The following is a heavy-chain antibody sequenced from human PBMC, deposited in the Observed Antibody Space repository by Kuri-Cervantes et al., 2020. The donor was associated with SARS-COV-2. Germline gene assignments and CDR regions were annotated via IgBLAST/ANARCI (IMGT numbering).Heavy chain of an antibody. D-gene: IGHD2-2*02. J-gene: IGHJ6*02. CDR2: ISSNGGST. V-gene: IGHV3-64D*08. CDR3: VKDECSSTSCYTGGYYYYYYGMDV. CDR1: GFTFSSYA. Sequence: GGSLRLSCSASGFTFSSYARHWVRQAPGKGLEYVSAISSNGGSTYYADSVKGRFTISRDNSKNTLYLQMSSLRAEDTAVYYCVKDECSSTSCYTGGYYYYYYGMDVWGQGTTVTVSS.